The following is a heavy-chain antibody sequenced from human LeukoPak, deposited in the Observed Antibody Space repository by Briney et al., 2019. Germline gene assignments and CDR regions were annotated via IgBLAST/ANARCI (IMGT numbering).Heavy chain of an antibody. CDR3: ATSSTVTHTRDP. CDR1: GYGFSDVY. D-gene: IGHD1-1*01. Sequence: ASVKVSCKASGYGFSDVYFNWVRQAPGQGLDCMGWINPHSGASKYAQRFQGRVSMDASIDTAYLELSWLRSDDTAVYYCATSSTVTHTRDPWGPGTLVTVSS. CDR2: INPHSGAS. J-gene: IGHJ5*02. V-gene: IGHV1-2*02.